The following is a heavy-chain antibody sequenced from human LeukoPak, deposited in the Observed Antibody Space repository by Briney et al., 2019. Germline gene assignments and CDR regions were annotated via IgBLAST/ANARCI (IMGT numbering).Heavy chain of an antibody. D-gene: IGHD7-27*01. CDR1: GFTFSNDW. CDR3: ARDNWGYAFDI. CDR2: ISSSSSYI. J-gene: IGHJ3*02. V-gene: IGHV3-21*01. Sequence: GGSLRLSCAASGFTFSNDWMSWVRQAPGKGLEWVSSISSSSSYIYYADSVKGRFTISRDNAKNSLYLQMNSLRAEDTAVYYCARDNWGYAFDIWGQGTMVTVSS.